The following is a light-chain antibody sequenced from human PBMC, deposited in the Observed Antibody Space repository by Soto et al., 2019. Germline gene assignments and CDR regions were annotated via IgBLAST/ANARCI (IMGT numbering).Light chain of an antibody. CDR3: QQSGSSPGT. J-gene: IGKJ1*01. Sequence: EIVLTQSPGTLSLSPGERATLSCRASQSVSSIYLAWYQQKPGQAPRLLIYGVSRRATGIPDRFSGSGSGTDFTLTIARLEPEDFAVYYCQQSGSSPGTFGQGTKVEIK. CDR2: GVS. V-gene: IGKV3-20*01. CDR1: QSVSSIY.